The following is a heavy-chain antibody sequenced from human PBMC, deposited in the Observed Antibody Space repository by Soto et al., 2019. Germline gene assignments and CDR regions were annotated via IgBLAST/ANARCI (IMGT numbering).Heavy chain of an antibody. CDR3: ARVRPQLWLRVGFDY. Sequence: GGSLRLSCAASGFTFSSYWMSWVRQAPGKGLEWVANIKQDGSEKYYVDSVKGRFTISRDNAKNSLYLQMNSLRAEDTAVYYCARVRPQLWLRVGFDYWGQGTLVTVSS. J-gene: IGHJ4*02. D-gene: IGHD5-18*01. V-gene: IGHV3-7*05. CDR2: IKQDGSEK. CDR1: GFTFSSYW.